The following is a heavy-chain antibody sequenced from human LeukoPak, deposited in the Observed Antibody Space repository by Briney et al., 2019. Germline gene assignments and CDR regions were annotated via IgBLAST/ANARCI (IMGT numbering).Heavy chain of an antibody. CDR2: INHSGST. V-gene: IGHV4-34*01. D-gene: IGHD3-16*02. CDR1: GGSFSGYY. CDR3: ARGHYDYVWGSYRYTFALFDY. Sequence: PSETLPLTCAVYGGSFSGYYWSWIRQPPGRGLEWIGEINHSGSTNYNPSLKSRVTISVDTSKNQFSLKLSSVTAADTAVYYCARGHYDYVWGSYRYTFALFDYWGQGTLVTVSS. J-gene: IGHJ4*02.